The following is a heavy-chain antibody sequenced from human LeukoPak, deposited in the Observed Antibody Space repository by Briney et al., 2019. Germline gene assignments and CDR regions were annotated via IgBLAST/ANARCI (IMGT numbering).Heavy chain of an antibody. CDR2: INSCGRTI. D-gene: IGHD5/OR15-5a*01. J-gene: IGHJ3*02. CDR3: ARDFYDTVYDAFDI. CDR1: GFTFSRYE. Sequence: QSGGSLRLSCAASGFTFSRYEVNWVRQAPGKGLEWVSYINSCGRTIYYADSVRGRFTISRDNAKNSLYLQMNSLRAEDTAVYYCARDFYDTVYDAFDIWGQGTMVTVSS. V-gene: IGHV3-48*03.